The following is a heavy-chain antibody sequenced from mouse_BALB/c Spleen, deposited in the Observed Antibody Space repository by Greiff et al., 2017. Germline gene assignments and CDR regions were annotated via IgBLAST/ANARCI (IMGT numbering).Heavy chain of an antibody. CDR3: ARPPRLCNWFAY. CDR2: ISSGGGST. J-gene: IGHJ3*01. D-gene: IGHD2-3*01. Sequence: EVQLVESGGGLVKPGGSLKLSCAASGFAFSSYDMSWVRQTPEKRLEWVAYISSGGGSTYYQDTVKGRFTISRDNATNTLYLQMSSLTSEDTAMYYCARPPRLCNWFAYWGQGTLVTVSA. V-gene: IGHV5-12-1*01. CDR1: GFAFSSYD.